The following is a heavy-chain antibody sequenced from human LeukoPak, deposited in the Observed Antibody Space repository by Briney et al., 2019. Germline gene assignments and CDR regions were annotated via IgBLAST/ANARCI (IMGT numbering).Heavy chain of an antibody. D-gene: IGHD3-3*01. V-gene: IGHV3-21*01. CDR3: ARDSGDYYDFWSGPSGWFDP. J-gene: IGHJ5*02. Sequence: PGGSLRLSCAASGFTFSSYSMNWVRQAPGKGLEWVSSISSSSGYIYYADSVKGRFTISRDNAKNSLYLQMNSLRAEDTAVYYCARDSGDYYDFWSGPSGWFDPWGQGTLVTVSS. CDR1: GFTFSSYS. CDR2: ISSSSGYI.